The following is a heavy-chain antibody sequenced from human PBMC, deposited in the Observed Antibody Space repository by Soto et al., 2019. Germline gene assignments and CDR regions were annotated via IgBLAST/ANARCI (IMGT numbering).Heavy chain of an antibody. J-gene: IGHJ4*02. Sequence: EVQLAESGGGMVQPGGSLRLSCVASGFTFSSYDMHWVRQAPGKGLEYVSSISSNGGTTYYGNSVKGRFTNSRDNSKNTLYLQMGSLRAEDMAVYYCVRRVSGNYDYWGQGTRVTVSS. D-gene: IGHD1-7*01. V-gene: IGHV3-64*01. CDR2: ISSNGGTT. CDR3: VRRVSGNYDY. CDR1: GFTFSSYD.